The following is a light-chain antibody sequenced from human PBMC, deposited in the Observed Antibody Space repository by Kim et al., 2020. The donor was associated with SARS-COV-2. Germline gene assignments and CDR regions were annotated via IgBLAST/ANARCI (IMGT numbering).Light chain of an antibody. Sequence: SASVGDRVTITCRASESLDTLLAWYQQRPGKAPNLLIYQASSLQIGVPSRFSGSGSGTEFTLTISSLQPEDFATYYCQQYIRFPYTFGQGTKLEI. CDR1: ESLDTL. CDR3: QQYIRFPYT. CDR2: QAS. V-gene: IGKV1-5*03. J-gene: IGKJ2*01.